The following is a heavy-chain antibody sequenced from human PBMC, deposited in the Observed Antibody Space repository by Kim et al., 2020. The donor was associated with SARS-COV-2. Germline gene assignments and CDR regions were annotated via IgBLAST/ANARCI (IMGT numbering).Heavy chain of an antibody. CDR2: MKEDGGDS. CDR3: ARDDGNRVVDY. J-gene: IGHJ4*02. D-gene: IGHD2-15*01. V-gene: IGHV3-7*01. Sequence: GGSLRLSCAASGFSFSSYWMSWVRQAPGKGLEWVANMKEDGGDSYYVDSVKGRFTISRDNAKNSLYLQMGSLRVEDTAVYYCARDDGNRVVDYWGQGTLVTVSS. CDR1: GFSFSSYW.